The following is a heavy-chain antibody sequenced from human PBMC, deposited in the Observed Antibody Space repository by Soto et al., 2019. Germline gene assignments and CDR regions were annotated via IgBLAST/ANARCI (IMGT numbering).Heavy chain of an antibody. CDR2: IVVGSGNT. D-gene: IGHD2-2*01. CDR1: GFTFTSSA. CDR3: AAGSSSTWDYYYGMDV. Sequence: ASVKVSCKASGFTFTSSAVQWVRQARGQRLEWIGWIVVGSGNTNYAQKFQERVTITRDMSTSTAYMELSSLRSEDTAVYYCAAGSSSTWDYYYGMDVWGQGTTVTVSS. V-gene: IGHV1-58*01. J-gene: IGHJ6*02.